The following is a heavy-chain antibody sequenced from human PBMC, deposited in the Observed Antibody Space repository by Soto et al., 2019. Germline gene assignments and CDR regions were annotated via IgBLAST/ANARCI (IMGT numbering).Heavy chain of an antibody. CDR3: ARARWYNWNDASDL. V-gene: IGHV1-3*04. D-gene: IGHD1-1*01. CDR1: GYSFTNNA. Sequence: QVQLVQSGTEVRKPGASVKLSCKASGYSFTNNAIHWVRQAPGHRLEWMGWINTGNGNTKYSQNFQGRLSITRDTSASTGYMELSSLRSEDTAVYYCARARWYNWNDASDLWGQGTLVTVSS. J-gene: IGHJ5*02. CDR2: INTGNGNT.